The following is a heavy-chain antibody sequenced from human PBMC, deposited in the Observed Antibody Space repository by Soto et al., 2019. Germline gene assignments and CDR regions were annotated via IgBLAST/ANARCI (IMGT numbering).Heavy chain of an antibody. CDR3: AGGRDYTWPL. CDR1: GGSFSDHY. D-gene: IGHD3-16*01. J-gene: IGHJ4*02. Sequence: QVRLQQWGAGLLKPSETLSLTCAVFGGSFSDHYWSWIRQPPGKGLEWIGEISHSGNTHYNPSLKSRVTISVDTSKNHFSLKLNSVTAAYTAVYYCAGGRDYTWPLGGQGTLVTVSS. CDR2: ISHSGNT. V-gene: IGHV4-34*02.